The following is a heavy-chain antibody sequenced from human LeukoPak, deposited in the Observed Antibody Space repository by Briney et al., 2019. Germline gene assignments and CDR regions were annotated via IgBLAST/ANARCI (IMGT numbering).Heavy chain of an antibody. CDR3: ARRYTSITMVRGVIRNWFDP. V-gene: IGHV4-34*01. CDR2: INHSGST. CDR1: GGSFSGYY. Sequence: PSETLSLTCAVYGGSFSGYYWSWIRQPPGKGLEWIGEINHSGSTNYNPSLKSRVTISVDTSKNQFSLKLSSVTAADTAVYYCARRYTSITMVRGVIRNWFDPWGQGTLVTVSS. D-gene: IGHD3-10*01. J-gene: IGHJ5*02.